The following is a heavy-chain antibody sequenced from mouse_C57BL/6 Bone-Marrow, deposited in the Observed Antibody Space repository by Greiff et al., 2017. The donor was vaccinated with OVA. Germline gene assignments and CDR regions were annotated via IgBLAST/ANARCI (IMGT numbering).Heavy chain of an antibody. CDR1: GYSITSGYY. CDR3: ARGRDSRRGFAY. Sequence: DVHLVESGPGLVKPSQSLSLTCSVTGYSITSGYYWNWIRQFPGNKLEWMGYISYDGSNNYNPSLKNRISITRDTSKNQFFLKLNSVTTEDTATYYCARGRDSRRGFAYWGQGTLVTVSA. CDR2: ISYDGSN. V-gene: IGHV3-6*01. J-gene: IGHJ3*01.